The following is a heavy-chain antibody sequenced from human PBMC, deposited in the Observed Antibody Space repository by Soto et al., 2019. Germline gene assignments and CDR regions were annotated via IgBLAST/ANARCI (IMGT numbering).Heavy chain of an antibody. J-gene: IGHJ2*01. CDR2: ISSSNSFI. V-gene: IGHV3-21*01. D-gene: IGHD7-27*01. CDR1: GVTFDIYS. Sequence: GSLRLSCAASGVTFDIYSMKWVRQAPGKGLEWVSSISSSNSFIYYADSVKGRFTISRDNAKNSLYLQMNSLRAEDTDVYYCARSWGRGYFDLWGRGTLVTVS. CDR3: ARSWGRGYFDL.